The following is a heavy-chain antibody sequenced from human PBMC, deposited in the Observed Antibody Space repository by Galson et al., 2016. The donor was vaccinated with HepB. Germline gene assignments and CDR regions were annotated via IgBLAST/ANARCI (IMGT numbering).Heavy chain of an antibody. V-gene: IGHV4-39*01. CDR3: PTLQVGAITKSLEI. Sequence: SETLSLTCNVSGGSISNRSYFWAWIRQPPGKGMEWIATIYYSGKTYYSPSLQSRVTISVDTSKNQFSLILTSVSAAATAVYYCPTLQVGAITKSLEIWGQGTMVTVSS. CDR2: IYYSGKT. CDR1: GGSISNRSYF. D-gene: IGHD1-26*01. J-gene: IGHJ3*02.